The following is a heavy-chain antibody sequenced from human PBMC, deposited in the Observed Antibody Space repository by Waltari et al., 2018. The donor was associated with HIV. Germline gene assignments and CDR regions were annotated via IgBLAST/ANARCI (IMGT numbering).Heavy chain of an antibody. V-gene: IGHV4-59*01. CDR2: IYYSVSA. D-gene: IGHD3-10*01. Sequence: QVQLQESGPGLVKPSETLSLTCTVSGGSISSYYWSWIRQPPGKGLEWIGYIYYSVSARYSPSRRSRVTISVDTAKNQFSLKRSSVTAADTAVYYCARCLWFGGEYGMDVWGQGTTVTVSS. J-gene: IGHJ6*02. CDR3: ARCLWFGGEYGMDV. CDR1: GGSISSYY.